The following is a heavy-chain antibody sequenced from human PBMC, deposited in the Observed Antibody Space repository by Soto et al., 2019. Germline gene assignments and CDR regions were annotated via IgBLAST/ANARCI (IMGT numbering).Heavy chain of an antibody. CDR2: IYYSGST. Sequence: SETLSLTCTVSGGSISSYYWSWIRQPPGKGLEWIGYIYYSGSTNYNPSLKSRVTISVDTSKNQFSLKLSSVTAADTAVYYCARRATVYSYYYMDVWGKGTTVTVSS. D-gene: IGHD4-4*01. CDR3: ARRATVYSYYYMDV. V-gene: IGHV4-59*08. J-gene: IGHJ6*03. CDR1: GGSISSYY.